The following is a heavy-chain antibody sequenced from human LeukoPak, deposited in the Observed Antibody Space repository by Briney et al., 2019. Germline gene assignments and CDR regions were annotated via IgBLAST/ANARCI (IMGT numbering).Heavy chain of an antibody. Sequence: GGSLRLSCAASGFTLSSFTMNWVRQAPGKGLEGASSISSSSNSIYSTDYVKGRFTVYRDNSNNTLYLQMNSLRAEDTAVYYCAKAGATVTTGSYYFDYWGQGTLVTVSS. J-gene: IGHJ4*02. CDR1: GFTLSSFT. V-gene: IGHV3-21*01. CDR3: AKAGATVTTGSYYFDY. CDR2: ISSSSNSI. D-gene: IGHD4-17*01.